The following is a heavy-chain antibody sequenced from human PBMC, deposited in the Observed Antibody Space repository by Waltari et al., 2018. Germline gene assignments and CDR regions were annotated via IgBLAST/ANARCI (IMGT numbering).Heavy chain of an antibody. CDR1: GGIFSSYA. D-gene: IGHD3-10*01. Sequence: QVQLVQSGAEVKRPGSSVKVSCKASGGIFSSYAISWVRQAPGQGLEWMGGFIPIAGTAKYAQKFQGRVTITADDAMSTAYMELSSLTSDDTAVYYCASYGSATYYIWFSDSWGQGTLVTVSS. CDR3: ASYGSATYYIWFSDS. CDR2: FIPIAGTA. V-gene: IGHV1-69*01. J-gene: IGHJ4*02.